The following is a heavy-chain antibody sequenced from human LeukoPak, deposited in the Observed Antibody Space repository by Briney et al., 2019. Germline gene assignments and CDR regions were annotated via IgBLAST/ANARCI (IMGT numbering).Heavy chain of an antibody. Sequence: ASVKVSCKASGYTFTGYYMHWVRQAPGQGLEWMVWINPNSGGTNYAQKFQGRVTMTRDTSISTAYMELSRLRSDDTAVYYCARDYLEENYYDSSGYMSWGQGTLVTVSS. CDR3: ARDYLEENYYDSSGYMS. CDR1: GYTFTGYY. V-gene: IGHV1-2*02. D-gene: IGHD3-22*01. CDR2: INPNSGGT. J-gene: IGHJ4*02.